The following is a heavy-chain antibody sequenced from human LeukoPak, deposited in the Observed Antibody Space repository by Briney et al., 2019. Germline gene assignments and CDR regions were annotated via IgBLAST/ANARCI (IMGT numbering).Heavy chain of an antibody. J-gene: IGHJ3*02. CDR3: ASHDYGDPIDAFDI. CDR2: IYYSGST. CDR1: GGSISSYY. D-gene: IGHD4-17*01. V-gene: IGHV4-59*01. Sequence: SVTLSLTCTVSGGSISSYYWSWIRQPPGKGLEWIGYIYYSGSTNYNPSLKSRVTISVDTSKNQFSLKLSSVTAADTAVYYCASHDYGDPIDAFDIWGQGTMVTVSS.